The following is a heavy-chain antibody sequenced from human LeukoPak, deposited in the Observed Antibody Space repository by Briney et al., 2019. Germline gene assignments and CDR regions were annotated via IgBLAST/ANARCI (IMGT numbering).Heavy chain of an antibody. J-gene: IGHJ4*02. CDR2: ISSSSSYI. CDR3: ARAVTPWELTFDY. D-gene: IGHD1-26*01. V-gene: IGHV3-21*01. CDR1: GFTFSSYE. Sequence: GGSLRLACAASGFTFSSYEMNWVRQAPGKGLEWVSSISSSSSYIYYADSVKGRFTISRDSAKNSLYLQMNSLRAEDTAVYYCARAVTPWELTFDYWGQGTLVTVSS.